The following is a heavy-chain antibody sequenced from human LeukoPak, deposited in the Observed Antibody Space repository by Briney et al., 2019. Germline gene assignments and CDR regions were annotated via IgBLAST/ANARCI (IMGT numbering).Heavy chain of an antibody. J-gene: IGHJ3*02. CDR3: AKSTLSNWSQSAFDI. CDR2: ISWDSGSI. CDR1: GFTFDDYA. V-gene: IGHV3-9*01. Sequence: GRSLTLSCAPSGFTFDDYAMHWVRQAPGEGLEWVSCISWDSGSIGYADSVKGRFNTYRDNAKNSLYMQMNSLRAEDTALYYCAKSTLSNWSQSAFDIWGQGTMVTVSS. D-gene: IGHD6-13*01.